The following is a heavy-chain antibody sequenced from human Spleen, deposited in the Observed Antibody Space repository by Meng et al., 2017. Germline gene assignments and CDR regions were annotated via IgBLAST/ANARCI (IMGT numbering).Heavy chain of an antibody. J-gene: IGHJ4*02. CDR2: INQSGST. CDR1: GGPFSDYY. V-gene: IGHV4-34*01. Sequence: QAHRQQCAAGRLKPSETLSLTCVVSGGPFSDYYWSWIRQPPGKGLEWIGEINQSGSTNYNPSLESRATISVDTSQNNLSLKLSSVTAADSAVYYCARGPTTMAHDFDYWGQGTLVTVSS. D-gene: IGHD4-11*01. CDR3: ARGPTTMAHDFDY.